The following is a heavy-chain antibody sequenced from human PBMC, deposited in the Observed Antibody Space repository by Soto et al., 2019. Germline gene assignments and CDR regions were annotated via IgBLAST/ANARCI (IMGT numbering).Heavy chain of an antibody. J-gene: IGHJ6*02. V-gene: IGHV3-13*01. CDR2: IGTAGDT. D-gene: IGHD5-18*01. CDR3: ARAAGYCYGSYYYYYGMDV. Sequence: EVQLVESGGGLVQPGGSLRLSCAASGFTFSSYDMHWVRQATGKGLEWVSVIGTAGDTYYPGSVKGRFTISRENAKNSFYLQMNSLRAEDTAVYHCARAAGYCYGSYYYYYGMDVWGQGTTVTVSS. CDR1: GFTFSSYD.